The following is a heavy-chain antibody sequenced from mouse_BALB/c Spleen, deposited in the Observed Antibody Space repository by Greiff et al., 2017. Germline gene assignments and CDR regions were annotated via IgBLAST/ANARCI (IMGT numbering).Heavy chain of an antibody. J-gene: IGHJ3*01. CDR1: GYSFTGYY. D-gene: IGHD2-2*01. CDR3: ARSGDYGYDGFAY. V-gene: IGHV1-31*01. CDR2: INPYNGAT. Sequence: VQLQQSGPELVKPGASVKISCKASGYSFTGYYMHWVKQSHVKSLEWIGRINPYNGATSYNQNFKDKASLTVDKSSSTAYMELHSLTSEDSAVYYCARSGDYGYDGFAYWGQGTLVTVSA.